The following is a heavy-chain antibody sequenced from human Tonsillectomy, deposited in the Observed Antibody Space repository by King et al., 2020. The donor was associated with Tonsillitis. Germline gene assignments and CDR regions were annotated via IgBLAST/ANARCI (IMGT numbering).Heavy chain of an antibody. CDR2: INHSGST. V-gene: IGHV4-34*01. J-gene: IGHJ4*02. Sequence: QVQLQQWGAGLLKPSETLSLTCAVYGGSFSGYYWSWIRQPPGKGLEWIGEINHSGSTNYNPSLKSRVTISVDTSKNQFSLKLSSVTAADTAVYYCAETTVTTRWFGYWGQGTLVPVSS. CDR3: AETTVTTRWFGY. CDR1: GGSFSGYY. D-gene: IGHD4-17*01.